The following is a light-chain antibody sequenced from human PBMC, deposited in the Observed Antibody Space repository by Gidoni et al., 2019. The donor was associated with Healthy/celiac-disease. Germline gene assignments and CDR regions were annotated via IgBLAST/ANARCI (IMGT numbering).Light chain of an antibody. V-gene: IGKV3-20*01. CDR3: QQYGSSPAYT. Sequence: DIVLTQSPGTLSLSPGERATLSCRASQSVSSSYLAWYQQKPGQAPRLLSYGASSRATCIPDRFSGSGSGTDFTLTISRLEPEDFAVYYCQQYGSSPAYTFGQXTKLEIK. CDR2: GAS. CDR1: QSVSSSY. J-gene: IGKJ2*01.